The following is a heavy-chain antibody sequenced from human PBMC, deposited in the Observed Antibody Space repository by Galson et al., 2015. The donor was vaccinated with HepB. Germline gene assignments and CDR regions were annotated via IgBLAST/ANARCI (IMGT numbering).Heavy chain of an antibody. CDR3: AREGYCSSTSCFDAFDI. CDR2: IIPIFGTA. CDR1: GGTFSSYA. V-gene: IGHV1-69*13. J-gene: IGHJ3*02. D-gene: IGHD2-2*01. Sequence: SVKVSCKASGGTFSSYAISWVRQAPGQGLEWMGGIIPIFGTANYAQKFQGRVTITADESTSTAYMELSSLRSEDTAVYYCAREGYCSSTSCFDAFDIWCQGTMVTVSS.